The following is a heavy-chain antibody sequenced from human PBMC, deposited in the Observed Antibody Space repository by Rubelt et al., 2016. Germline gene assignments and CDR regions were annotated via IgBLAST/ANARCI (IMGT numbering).Heavy chain of an antibody. D-gene: IGHD6-19*01. V-gene: IGHV4-34*01. J-gene: IGHJ4*02. CDR3: ARVSGWYRAPRQDFDY. CDR2: INHSGST. Sequence: QVQLQQWGAGLLKPSETLSLTCAVYGGSFSGYYWSWIRQPPGKGLEWIGEINHSGSTNYNPSLKSRVTISVDTSTNQFSLKLSSVTAADTAVYYCARVSGWYRAPRQDFDYWGQGTLVTVSS. CDR1: GGSFSGYY.